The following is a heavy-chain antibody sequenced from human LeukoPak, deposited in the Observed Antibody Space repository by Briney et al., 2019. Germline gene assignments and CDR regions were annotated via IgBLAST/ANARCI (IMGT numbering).Heavy chain of an antibody. CDR2: ISGGGDST. CDR3: AKGTPPYYDFWSTYYYYMDV. CDR1: GFTFDDYA. V-gene: IGHV3-43*02. J-gene: IGHJ6*03. D-gene: IGHD3-3*01. Sequence: PGGSLRLSCAASGFTFDDYAMHWVRHAPGKGLEWVSFISGGGDSTYYADSVKGRFTISRDNSKNSLYLQMNSLKTEDTALYYCAKGTPPYYDFWSTYYYYMDVWGKGTTVTVSS.